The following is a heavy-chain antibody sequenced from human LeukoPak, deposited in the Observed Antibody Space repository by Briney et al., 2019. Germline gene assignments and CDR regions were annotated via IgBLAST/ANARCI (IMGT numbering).Heavy chain of an antibody. CDR2: ISSSSSYT. CDR3: AKRLVIGPPLLSDYYYGMDV. CDR1: GFMFSDYY. Sequence: PGGSLRLSCAASGFMFSDYYMSWIRQAPGKGLGWVSFISSSSSYTNYSDSVTGRFTISRDNAKNSLYLQMNRLRVEDTAVYYCAKRLVIGPPLLSDYYYGMDVWGQGTTVTVSS. J-gene: IGHJ6*02. D-gene: IGHD3-9*01. V-gene: IGHV3-11*06.